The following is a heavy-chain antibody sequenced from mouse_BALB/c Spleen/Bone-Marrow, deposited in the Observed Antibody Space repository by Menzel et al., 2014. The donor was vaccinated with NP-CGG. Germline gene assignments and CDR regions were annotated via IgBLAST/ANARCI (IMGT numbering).Heavy chain of an antibody. J-gene: IGHJ3*01. D-gene: IGHD2-13*01. CDR1: GYTFTDYW. CDR2: IDTSYTYT. V-gene: IGHV1-69*01. Sequence: QVLLQQSGAELVMPGASVKMSCKASGYTFTDYWIHWVKQRPGQGLEWIGAIDTSYTYTTYNQKFKGEATLTVDASSSTAYIQLSSLTSEDSAVYYCANIYYGDYGWFSYWGQGTLVTVSA. CDR3: ANIYYGDYGWFSY.